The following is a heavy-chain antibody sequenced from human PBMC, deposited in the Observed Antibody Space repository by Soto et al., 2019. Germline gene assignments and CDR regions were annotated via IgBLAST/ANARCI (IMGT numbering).Heavy chain of an antibody. V-gene: IGHV5-10-1*01. D-gene: IGHD3-9*01. CDR1: GYSFTSYW. J-gene: IGHJ5*02. CDR3: ARAYDILPGYFNWFDP. CDR2: IDPSDSYT. Sequence: GESLKISCKGSGYSFTSYWISWVRQMPGKGLEWMGRIDPSDSYTNYSPSFQGHVTISADKSISTAYLQWSSLKASDTAMYYCARAYDILPGYFNWFDPWGQGTLVTVSS.